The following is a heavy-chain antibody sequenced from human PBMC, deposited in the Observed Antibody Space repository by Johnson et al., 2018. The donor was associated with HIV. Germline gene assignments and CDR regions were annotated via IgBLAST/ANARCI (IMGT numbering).Heavy chain of an antibody. CDR3: ARAPKQGFRDFAGGAFYV. CDR2: ISYDGSNK. J-gene: IGHJ3*01. V-gene: IGHV3-30*04. Sequence: QVQLVESGGGVVQPGRSLRLSCADSGSTFRSYAMHWVRQAPGKGLEWVAVISYDGSNKYYTDSVKGRFTFSRDNSKNTVYLQMNSLRVDDTALYYCARAPKQGFRDFAGGAFYVWGQGTMVTVSS. D-gene: IGHD2-21*02. CDR1: GSTFRSYA.